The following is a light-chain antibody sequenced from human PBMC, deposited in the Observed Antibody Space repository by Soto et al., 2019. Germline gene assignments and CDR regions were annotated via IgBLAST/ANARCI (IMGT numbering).Light chain of an antibody. CDR2: DAS. Sequence: EIVLTQSPATLSLSPGERATLSCRASQSVSRKLAWYQQKPGQAPRLLIYDASNRATGIPARFSGSGSGTDFTLTISSREPEDFAVSYCQQRSNWPLYTFGQGTKLEIK. CDR1: QSVSRK. CDR3: QQRSNWPLYT. J-gene: IGKJ2*01. V-gene: IGKV3-11*01.